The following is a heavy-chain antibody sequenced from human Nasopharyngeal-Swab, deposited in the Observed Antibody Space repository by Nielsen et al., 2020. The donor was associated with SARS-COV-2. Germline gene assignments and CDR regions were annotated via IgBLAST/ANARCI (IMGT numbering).Heavy chain of an antibody. J-gene: IGHJ5*02. Sequence: SVTVSCMASGYTFTSYGISWVRQAPGQGLEWMGWISAYNGDTNYAQKVQGRVTMTTDTSTGTAYMELRSLRSDDTAVYYCARDGTHVGAFLNWLDPWGQGTLDTVSS. CDR1: GYTFTSYG. CDR3: ARDGTHVGAFLNWLDP. V-gene: IGHV1-18*01. CDR2: ISAYNGDT. D-gene: IGHD3-3*02.